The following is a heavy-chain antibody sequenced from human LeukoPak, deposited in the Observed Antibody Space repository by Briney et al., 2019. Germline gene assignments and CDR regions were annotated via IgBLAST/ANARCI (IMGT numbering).Heavy chain of an antibody. Sequence: SETLSFTCTVSGGSISSSSYYWGWIRQPPGKGLEWIGSIYYSGSTYYNPSLKSRVTISVDTSKNQFSLKLSSVTAADTAVYYCARDHGFSSGWLTYYFDYWGQGTLVTVSS. CDR2: IYYSGST. V-gene: IGHV4-39*07. CDR1: GGSISSSSYY. CDR3: ARDHGFSSGWLTYYFDY. J-gene: IGHJ4*02. D-gene: IGHD6-19*01.